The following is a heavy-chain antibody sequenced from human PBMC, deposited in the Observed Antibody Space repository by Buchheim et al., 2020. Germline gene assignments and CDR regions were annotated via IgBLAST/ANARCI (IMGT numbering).Heavy chain of an antibody. CDR2: ISYDGSNK. D-gene: IGHD3-22*01. J-gene: IGHJ4*02. V-gene: IGHV3-30*18. CDR3: AKYGYYDSSGYYPTDY. Sequence: QVQLVESGGGVVQPGRSLRLSCAASGFTFSSYAMHWVRQAPGKGLEWVAVISYDGSNKYYADSVKGRFTISRDNSKNTLYLQMNSLRAEDTAVYYCAKYGYYDSSGYYPTDYWGQGTL. CDR1: GFTFSSYA.